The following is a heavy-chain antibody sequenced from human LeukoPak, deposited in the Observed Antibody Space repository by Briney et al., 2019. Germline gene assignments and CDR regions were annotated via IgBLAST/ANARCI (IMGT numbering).Heavy chain of an antibody. CDR2: ISSYNDNT. J-gene: IGHJ6*03. CDR1: GYTFSSYG. CDR3: ARALRPYYYYYYMDV. V-gene: IGHV1-18*01. Sequence: GASVKVSCRASGYTFSSYGISWVRQAPGQGLELMGWISSYNDNTNYAQKLQGRVTMTTDTSTSTAYMELRSLRSDDTAVYYCARALRPYYYYYYMDVWGKGTTVTVSS.